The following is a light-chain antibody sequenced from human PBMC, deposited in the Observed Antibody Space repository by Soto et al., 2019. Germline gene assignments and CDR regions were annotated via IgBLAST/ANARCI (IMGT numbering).Light chain of an antibody. CDR1: QSVNSN. J-gene: IGKJ4*01. CDR2: GAS. Sequence: EIVMTQSPATLSVSPGERATLSCRASQSVNSNLAWYQQKPGQAPRLLIHGASTRATGIPARFSGSGSGTEFTLTISSLPSEDFAVYYCQQYNKWPPVTFGGGTKVEIK. V-gene: IGKV3-15*01. CDR3: QQYNKWPPVT.